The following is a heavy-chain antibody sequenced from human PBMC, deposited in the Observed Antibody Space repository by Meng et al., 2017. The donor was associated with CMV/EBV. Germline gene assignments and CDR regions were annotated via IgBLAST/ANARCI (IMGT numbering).Heavy chain of an antibody. D-gene: IGHD1-26*01. J-gene: IGHJ4*02. CDR3: ASGGSYYLVDLDY. CDR2: INPNSGGT. CDR1: GYTFTGYY. V-gene: IGHV1-2*02. Sequence: KASGYTFTGYYMHWVRQAPGQGLEWMGWINPNSGGTNYAQKFRGRVTMTRDTSISTAYMELSRLRSDDTAVYYCASGGSYYLVDLDYWGQGTLVTVSS.